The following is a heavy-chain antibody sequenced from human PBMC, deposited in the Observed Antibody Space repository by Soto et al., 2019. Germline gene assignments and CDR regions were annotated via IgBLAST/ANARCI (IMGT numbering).Heavy chain of an antibody. CDR3: ARRPLGGVVIGFY. CDR1: GGTFSSYT. J-gene: IGHJ4*02. D-gene: IGHD3-3*01. CDR2: IIPILGIA. Sequence: GASVKVSCKASGGTFSSYTINWVRQAPGQGLEWMGRIIPILGIAKYAQKFQGRVNITGDKSTSTAYMELSILRSEDTAVYYYARRPLGGVVIGFYWGQGTLVTVSS. V-gene: IGHV1-69*02.